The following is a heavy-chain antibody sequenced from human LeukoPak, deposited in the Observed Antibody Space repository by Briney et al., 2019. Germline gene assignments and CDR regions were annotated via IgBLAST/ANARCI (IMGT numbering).Heavy chain of an antibody. D-gene: IGHD6-13*01. Sequence: ASVKVSRKASGGTFSSYAISWVRQAPGQGLEWMGGIIPIFGTANYAQKFQGRVTITADESTSTAYMELSSLRSEDTAVYYCARDLGAAGTSQTPYSSIAYWGQGTLVTVSS. CDR2: IIPIFGTA. J-gene: IGHJ4*02. CDR1: GGTFSSYA. CDR3: ARDLGAAGTSQTPYSSIAY. V-gene: IGHV1-69*13.